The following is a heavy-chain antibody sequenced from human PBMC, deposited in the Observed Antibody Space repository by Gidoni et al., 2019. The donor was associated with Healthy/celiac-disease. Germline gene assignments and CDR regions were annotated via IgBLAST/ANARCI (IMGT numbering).Heavy chain of an antibody. V-gene: IGHV3-30*18. D-gene: IGHD3-10*01. Sequence: QVQLVESGGGVVQPGRSLRLSCAASGFTFSSYGMHWVRQAPGKGLEWVAVISDDGSNKYYADSVKGRFTISRDNSKNTLYLQMNSLRAEDTAVYYCAKDLVRWFGELLSPPYYYGMDVWGQGTTVTVSS. CDR2: ISDDGSNK. J-gene: IGHJ6*02. CDR3: AKDLVRWFGELLSPPYYYGMDV. CDR1: GFTFSSYG.